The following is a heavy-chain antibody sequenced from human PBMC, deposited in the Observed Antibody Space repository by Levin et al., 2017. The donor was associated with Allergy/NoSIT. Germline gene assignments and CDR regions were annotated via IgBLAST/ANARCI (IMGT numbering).Heavy chain of an antibody. CDR1: GFTFSSYA. CDR2: ISYDGSNK. CDR3: APAAGTGV. Sequence: RTGGSLRLSCAASGFTFSSYAMHWVRQAPGKGLEWVAVISYDGSNKYYADSVKGRFTISRDNSKNTLYLQMNSLRAEDTAVYYCAPAAGTGVGGQGTLVTVSS. D-gene: IGHD6-13*01. V-gene: IGHV3-30-3*01. J-gene: IGHJ4*02.